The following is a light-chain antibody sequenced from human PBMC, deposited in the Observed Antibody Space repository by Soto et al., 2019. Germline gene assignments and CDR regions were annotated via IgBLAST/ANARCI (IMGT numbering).Light chain of an antibody. CDR2: EVN. CDR3: CSYTTTNTWV. CDR1: DNDVGAYNY. J-gene: IGLJ3*02. V-gene: IGLV2-14*01. Sequence: QSALTQPASVSGSPGQSITISCTGSDNDVGAYNYVSWFQQHPGEVPTLIIYEVNDRPSWISNRFSGSKSGNTASLTISGLQAEDEADYYCCSYTTTNTWVFGGGTKLTVL.